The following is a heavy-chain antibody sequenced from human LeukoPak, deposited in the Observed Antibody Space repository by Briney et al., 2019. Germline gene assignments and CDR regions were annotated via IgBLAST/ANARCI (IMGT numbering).Heavy chain of an antibody. Sequence: GGSVRLSCAASGFTFSSYWMSWVRQAPGKGLEWVANIKQDGSEKYYVDSVKGRFTISRDNAKNSLYLQMNSLRAEDTAVYYCARDLAGPPQEAFDIWGQGTMVTVSS. V-gene: IGHV3-7*01. J-gene: IGHJ3*02. CDR2: IKQDGSEK. CDR1: GFTFSSYW. CDR3: ARDLAGPPQEAFDI.